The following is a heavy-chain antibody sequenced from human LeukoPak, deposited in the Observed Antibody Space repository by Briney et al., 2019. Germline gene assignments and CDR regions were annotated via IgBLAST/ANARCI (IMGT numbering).Heavy chain of an antibody. CDR1: GGSISSYY. CDR3: ARETPRGYSYHFDY. Sequence: PSETLSLTCTVSGGSISSYYWSWIRQPPGKGLEWIGYIYYSGSTNYNPSLKNRVTISVDTSKNQFSLKLSSVTAADTAVYYCARETPRGYSYHFDYWGQGTLVTVSS. J-gene: IGHJ4*02. V-gene: IGHV4-59*01. CDR2: IYYSGST. D-gene: IGHD5-18*01.